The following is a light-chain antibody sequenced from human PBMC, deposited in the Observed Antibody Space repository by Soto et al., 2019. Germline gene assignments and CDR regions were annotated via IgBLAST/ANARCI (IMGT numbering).Light chain of an antibody. CDR1: QDISSY. Sequence: DIQLTQSPAFLSASVGDKVTITCRASQDISSYLAWYQQKPGKAPNLLVYSAATLQSGVPSRFSGSGSGTEFTLTISSLQPEDVATYFCQQIDSYPVTFGGGTKVEIK. V-gene: IGKV1-9*01. J-gene: IGKJ4*01. CDR3: QQIDSYPVT. CDR2: SAA.